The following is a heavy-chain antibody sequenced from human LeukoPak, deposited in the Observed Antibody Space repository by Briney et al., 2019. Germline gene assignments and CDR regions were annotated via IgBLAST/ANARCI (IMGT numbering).Heavy chain of an antibody. J-gene: IGHJ4*02. D-gene: IGHD3-22*01. CDR2: INPNSGGT. Sequence: ASVKVSCKASGYTFTGYYMHWVRQAPGQGLEWMGWINPNSGGTNYAQKFQGRVTMTRDTSISTAYMELSRLRSDDTAVYYCARDSSRYYYDSSGYFDYWGQGTLVTVSS. CDR1: GYTFTGYY. V-gene: IGHV1-2*02. CDR3: ARDSSRYYYDSSGYFDY.